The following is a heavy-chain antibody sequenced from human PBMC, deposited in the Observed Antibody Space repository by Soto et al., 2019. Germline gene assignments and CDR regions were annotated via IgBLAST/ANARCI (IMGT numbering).Heavy chain of an antibody. CDR1: GFTFSSYG. J-gene: IGHJ4*02. CDR3: TRAGYGDYEDYFDY. Sequence: GGSLRLSCAASGFTFSSYGMHWFRQAPGKGLEWVGFIRSKAYGGTTEYAASVKGRFTISRDDSKSIAYLQMNSLKTEDTAVYYCTRAGYGDYEDYFDYWGQGTLVTVSS. CDR2: IRSKAYGGTT. D-gene: IGHD4-17*01. V-gene: IGHV3-49*03.